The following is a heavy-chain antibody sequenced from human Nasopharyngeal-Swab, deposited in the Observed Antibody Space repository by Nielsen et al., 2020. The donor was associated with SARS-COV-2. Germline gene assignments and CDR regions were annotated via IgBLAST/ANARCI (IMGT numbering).Heavy chain of an antibody. J-gene: IGHJ5*02. D-gene: IGHD3-3*01. V-gene: IGHV1-69*13. CDR2: IIPIFGTA. CDR1: GYTFIGYE. CDR3: AARYYDFWSGETNWFDP. Sequence: SVKVSCKASGYTFIGYEMHWVRQAPGQGLEWMGGIIPIFGTANYAQKFQGRVTITADESTSTAYMELSSLRSEDTAVYYCAARYYDFWSGETNWFDPWGQGTLVTVSS.